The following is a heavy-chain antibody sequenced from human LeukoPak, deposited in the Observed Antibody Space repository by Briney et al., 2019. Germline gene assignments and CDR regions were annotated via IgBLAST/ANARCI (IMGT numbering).Heavy chain of an antibody. CDR3: AREVAAAAPGY. J-gene: IGHJ4*02. CDR2: ISYDGSNK. D-gene: IGHD6-13*01. V-gene: IGHV3-30-3*01. Sequence: GGSLRLSCAASGFTFSSYAMHWVRQAPGKGLEWVAVISYDGSNKYYADSVKGRFTISRDNSKNTLYLQMNSLRAEDTAVYYCAREVAAAAPGYWGQGTLVTVSS. CDR1: GFTFSSYA.